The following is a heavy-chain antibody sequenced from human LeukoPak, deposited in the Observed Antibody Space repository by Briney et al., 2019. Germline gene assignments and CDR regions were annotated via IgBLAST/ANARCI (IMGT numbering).Heavy chain of an antibody. CDR1: GYTFTSYD. CDR2: MNPNSDNT. D-gene: IGHD2-8*02. Sequence: ASVKVSCKASGYTFTSYDINWVRQATGQGLEWMGWMNPNSDNTGYAQKFQGRVTMTRNTSISTAYMELGSLRSEDTAVYYCARSGPYYYMDVWGKGTTVTVSS. J-gene: IGHJ6*03. CDR3: ARSGPYYYMDV. V-gene: IGHV1-8*01.